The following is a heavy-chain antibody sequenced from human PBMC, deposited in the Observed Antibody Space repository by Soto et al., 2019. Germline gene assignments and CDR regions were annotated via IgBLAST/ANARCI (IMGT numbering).Heavy chain of an antibody. V-gene: IGHV1-3*04. J-gene: IGHJ4*02. CDR1: GYTFSSSP. CDR3: ARDEGVASGN. D-gene: IGHD5-12*01. Sequence: QVQLVQSGAEAKKPGASVKVSCRASGYTFSSSPLHWVRQAPGQRPEWMGWINTANDDTKYSQKFQDRVTLTRDTSASTAYMEVSSLTPEDTAVYYCARDEGVASGNWGQGTLVTVSS. CDR2: INTANDDT.